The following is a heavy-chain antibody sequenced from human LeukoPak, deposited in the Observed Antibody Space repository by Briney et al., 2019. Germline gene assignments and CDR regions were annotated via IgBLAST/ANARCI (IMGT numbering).Heavy chain of an antibody. V-gene: IGHV3-53*01. CDR2: FYSGGST. D-gene: IGHD2-21*01. CDR1: GLTVSSNY. J-gene: IGHJ4*02. CDR3: ARGLWYFDY. Sequence: GSLRLSCAASGLTVSSNYMNWVRQAPGKGLEWVSVFYSGGSTYYADSVKGRFTISRDNSKNTLYLQMNSLRAEDTAVYYCARGLWYFDYWGQGTLVTVSS.